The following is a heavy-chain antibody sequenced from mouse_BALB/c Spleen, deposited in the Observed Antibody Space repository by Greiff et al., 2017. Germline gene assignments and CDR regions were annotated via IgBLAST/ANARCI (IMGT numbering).Heavy chain of an antibody. J-gene: IGHJ4*01. D-gene: IGHD1-1*01. CDR1: GFSLTSYD. V-gene: IGHV2-9-2*01. CDR3: VREGYYGSSYAMDY. Sequence: VNLVESGPGLVAPSQSLSITCTVSGFSLTSYDISWIRQPPGKGLEWLGVIWTGGGTNYNSAFMSRLSISKDNSKSQVFLKMNSLQTDDTAIYYCVREGYYGSSYAMDYWGQGTSVTVSS. CDR2: IWTGGGT.